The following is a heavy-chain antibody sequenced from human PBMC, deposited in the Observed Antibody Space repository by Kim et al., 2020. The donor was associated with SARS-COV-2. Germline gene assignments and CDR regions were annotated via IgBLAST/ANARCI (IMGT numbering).Heavy chain of an antibody. CDR2: ST. V-gene: IGHV4-34*01. J-gene: IGHJ4*02. CDR3: ARGRSSGWFH. D-gene: IGHD6-19*01. Sequence: STNYNPSLKSRVTISVDTSKNQFSLKLSSVTAADTAVYYCARGRSSGWFHWGQGTLVTVSS.